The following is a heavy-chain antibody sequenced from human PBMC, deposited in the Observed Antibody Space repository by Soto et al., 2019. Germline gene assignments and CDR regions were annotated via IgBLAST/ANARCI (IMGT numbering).Heavy chain of an antibody. CDR2: IIPIFGTA. J-gene: IGHJ4*02. CDR3: ARPPSGSSGWYGY. Sequence: SVKVSCKASGGTFSSYAISWVRQAPGQGLEWMGGIIPIFGTANYAQKFQGRVTITADESTSTAYMELSSLRSEDTAVYYCARPPSGSSGWYGYWGQGTLVTVSS. CDR1: GGTFSSYA. D-gene: IGHD6-19*01. V-gene: IGHV1-69*13.